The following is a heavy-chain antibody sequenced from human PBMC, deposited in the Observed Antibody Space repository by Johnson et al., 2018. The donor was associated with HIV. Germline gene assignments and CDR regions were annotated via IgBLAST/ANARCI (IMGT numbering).Heavy chain of an antibody. CDR1: GFTFDDYA. Sequence: VESGGGLVQPGRSLRLSCAASGFTFDDYAMHWVRQAPGKGLEWVSGISWNSGSIGYADSLKGRFTISRDNAKNSLYLEMNSLRAEDTAFYYCARGYYGSGSRVFDIWGQGTRVTVSS. CDR3: ARGYYGSGSRVFDI. V-gene: IGHV3-9*01. J-gene: IGHJ3*02. D-gene: IGHD3-10*01. CDR2: ISWNSGSI.